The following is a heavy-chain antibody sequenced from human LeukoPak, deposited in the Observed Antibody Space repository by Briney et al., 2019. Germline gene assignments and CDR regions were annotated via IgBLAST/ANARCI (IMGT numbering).Heavy chain of an antibody. D-gene: IGHD3-10*01. Sequence: KPSETLSLTCTVSGGSISSYYWSWIRQPPGKGLEWIGYIYYSGSTNYNPSLKSRVTISVDTSKNQFSLKLSSVTAADTAVYYCARAWKGGSGSLDYWGQGTLVTVSS. J-gene: IGHJ4*02. V-gene: IGHV4-59*12. CDR3: ARAWKGGSGSLDY. CDR1: GGSISSYY. CDR2: IYYSGST.